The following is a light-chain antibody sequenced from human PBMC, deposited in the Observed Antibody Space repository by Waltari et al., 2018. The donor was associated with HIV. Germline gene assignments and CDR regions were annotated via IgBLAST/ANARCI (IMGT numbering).Light chain of an antibody. CDR1: SSNIGSYS. CDR2: TNT. J-gene: IGLJ3*02. Sequence: QSVLTQPPSASGTPGQRVTFSCSGGSSNIGSYSVNWYQQFPGTAPKLLIYTNTQRPSGVPDRFSGSKSGTPASLVITGLHSEDEANYYCATWDHNLKGPVFGGGTKLTVL. CDR3: ATWDHNLKGPV. V-gene: IGLV1-44*01.